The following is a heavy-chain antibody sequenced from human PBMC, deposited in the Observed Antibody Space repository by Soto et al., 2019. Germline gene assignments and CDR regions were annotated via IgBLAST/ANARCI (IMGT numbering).Heavy chain of an antibody. J-gene: IGHJ3*02. Sequence: QVQLVQSGAEVKKPGSSVKVSCKASGGTFSSYAISWVRQAPGQGLEWMGGIIPIFGTANYAQKFQGRVTIXXDXSXXTAYMELSSLRSEDTAVYYCAREVVVVTAHDAFDIWGQGTMVTVSS. D-gene: IGHD2-21*02. V-gene: IGHV1-69*12. CDR3: AREVVVVTAHDAFDI. CDR1: GGTFSSYA. CDR2: IIPIFGTA.